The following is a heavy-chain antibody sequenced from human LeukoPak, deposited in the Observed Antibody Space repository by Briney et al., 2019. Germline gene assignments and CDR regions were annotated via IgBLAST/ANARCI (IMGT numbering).Heavy chain of an antibody. CDR1: GFTFSNYA. CDR3: AKDDIAATGTGYLDY. CDR2: ISGGGYNT. Sequence: GGSLRLSCAASGFTFSNYAMNWVRQAPGKGLEWVSTISGGGYNTYYADSVKGRFTISRDNSKNTLYLQMNSLRAEDTAVYYCAKDDIAATGTGYLDYWGQGTLVTVSS. D-gene: IGHD6-13*01. J-gene: IGHJ4*02. V-gene: IGHV3-23*01.